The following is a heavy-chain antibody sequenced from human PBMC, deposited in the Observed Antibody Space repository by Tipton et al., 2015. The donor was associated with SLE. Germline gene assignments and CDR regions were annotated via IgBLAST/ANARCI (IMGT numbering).Heavy chain of an antibody. CDR2: TYYSGSP. V-gene: IGHV4-31*03. D-gene: IGHD1-26*01. CDR1: GGSISSGGYY. Sequence: TLSLTCNVSGGSISSGGYYWSWIRQHPGKGLEWIGYTYYSGSPYYNPSLKGRVTMSVDTSKNQFSLKLSSVTAADTAMYYCVRERKYVVRFRELVAPDLWGQGTAITVSS. CDR3: VRERKYVVRFRELVAPDL. J-gene: IGHJ3*01.